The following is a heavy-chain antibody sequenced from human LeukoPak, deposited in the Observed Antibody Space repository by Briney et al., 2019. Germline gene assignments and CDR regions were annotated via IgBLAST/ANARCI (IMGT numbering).Heavy chain of an antibody. V-gene: IGHV1-2*06. D-gene: IGHD3-22*01. CDR1: GYTFTGYY. Sequence: ASVKVSCKASGYTFTGYYMHWVRQAPGQGLEWMGRINPNSGGTNYAQKFQGRVTMTRDTSISTAYMELSRLRSDDTAVYYCARGGHYYDNPFDYWGQGTLVAVSS. J-gene: IGHJ4*02. CDR2: INPNSGGT. CDR3: ARGGHYYDNPFDY.